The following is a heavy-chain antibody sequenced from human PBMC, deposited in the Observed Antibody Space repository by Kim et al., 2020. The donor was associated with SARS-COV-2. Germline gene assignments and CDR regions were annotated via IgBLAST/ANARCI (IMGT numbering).Heavy chain of an antibody. CDR2: IYYSGST. J-gene: IGHJ5*02. V-gene: IGHV4-59*01. Sequence: SETLSLTCTVSGGSISSYYWSWIRQPPGKGLEWIGYIYYSGSTNYNPSLKSRVTISVDTSKNQFSLKLGSVTAADTAVYYCARGLPAASTGGLFDPWGQGTQVTVSP. D-gene: IGHD2-2*01. CDR1: GGSISSYY. CDR3: ARGLPAASTGGLFDP.